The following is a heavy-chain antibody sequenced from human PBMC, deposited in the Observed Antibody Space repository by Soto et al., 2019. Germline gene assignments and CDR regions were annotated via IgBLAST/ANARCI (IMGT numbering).Heavy chain of an antibody. CDR1: GYTLTELS. CDR3: ATAIWLYHWNYEAFDI. Sequence: ASVKVSCKVSGYTLTELSMHWVRQAPGKGLEWMGGFDPEDGETIYAQKFQGRVTMTEDTSTDTAYMELSSLRSEDTAVYYCATAIWLYHWNYEAFDIWGQGTMVTVSS. J-gene: IGHJ3*02. D-gene: IGHD1-7*01. V-gene: IGHV1-24*01. CDR2: FDPEDGET.